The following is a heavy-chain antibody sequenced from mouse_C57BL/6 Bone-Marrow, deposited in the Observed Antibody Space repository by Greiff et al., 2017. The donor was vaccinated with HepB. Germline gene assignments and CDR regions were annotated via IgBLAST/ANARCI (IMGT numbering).Heavy chain of an antibody. CDR2: IDPSDSET. CDR3: ARGAYYSNYDAMDY. D-gene: IGHD2-5*01. Sequence: VQLQQSGAELVRPGSSVKLSCKASGYTFTSYWMHWVKQRPIQGLEWIGNIDPSDSETHYNQKFKDKATLTVDKSSSTAYMQLSSLTSEDSAVYYCARGAYYSNYDAMDYRGQGTSVTVSS. J-gene: IGHJ4*01. CDR1: GYTFTSYW. V-gene: IGHV1-52*01.